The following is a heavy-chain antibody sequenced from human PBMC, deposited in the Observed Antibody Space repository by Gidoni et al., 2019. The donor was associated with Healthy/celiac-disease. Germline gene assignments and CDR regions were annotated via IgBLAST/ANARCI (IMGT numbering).Heavy chain of an antibody. Sequence: VQLVESGGGVVQPGRSLRLSCAASGFTFSSYGMHWVRQAPGKGLEWVAVISYDGSNKYYADSVKGRFTISRDNSKNTLYLQMNSLRAEDTAVYYCAKDSSVTSYYYYYMDVWGKGTTVTVSS. CDR3: AKDSSVTSYYYYYMDV. CDR2: ISYDGSNK. V-gene: IGHV3-30*18. J-gene: IGHJ6*03. CDR1: GFTFSSYG. D-gene: IGHD4-4*01.